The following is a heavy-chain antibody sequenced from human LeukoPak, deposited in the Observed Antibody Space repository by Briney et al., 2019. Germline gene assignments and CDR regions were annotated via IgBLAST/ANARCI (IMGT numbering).Heavy chain of an antibody. V-gene: IGHV4-59*01. D-gene: IGHD3-22*01. CDR2: IYYSGST. Sequence: SETLSLTCTVSGGSISSYYWSWIRQPPGKALEWIGYIYYSGSTSYNPSLKSRVTISVDTSKNQFSLKLRSVTVADTAVYYCVRDHYYDSSGYTFRHWGQGTLVSVSS. J-gene: IGHJ1*01. CDR1: GGSISSYY. CDR3: VRDHYYDSSGYTFRH.